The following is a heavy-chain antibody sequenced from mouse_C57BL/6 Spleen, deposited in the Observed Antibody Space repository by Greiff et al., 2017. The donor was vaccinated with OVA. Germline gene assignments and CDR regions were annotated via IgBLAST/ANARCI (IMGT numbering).Heavy chain of an antibody. CDR1: GYTFTSYW. Sequence: QVQLQQPGAELVKPGASVKVSCKASGYTFTSYWMHWVKQRPGQGLEWIGRIHPSDSDTNYNQKFKGKATLTVDKSSSTAYMQLSSLTSEDSAVYYCATSLYYGNSAWFAYWGQGTLVTVSA. CDR2: IHPSDSDT. CDR3: ATSLYYGNSAWFAY. J-gene: IGHJ3*01. D-gene: IGHD2-1*01. V-gene: IGHV1-74*01.